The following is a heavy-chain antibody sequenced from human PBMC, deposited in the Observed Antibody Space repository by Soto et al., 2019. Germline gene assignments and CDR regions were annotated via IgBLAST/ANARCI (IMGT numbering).Heavy chain of an antibody. CDR1: GYTFTSYD. J-gene: IGHJ4*02. CDR3: ATVGQYSSSRPFDY. V-gene: IGHV1-8*01. CDR2: MNPNSGNT. D-gene: IGHD6-6*01. Sequence: GASVKVSCKASGYTFTSYDINWVRQATGQGLEWMGWMNPNSGNTGYAQKFQGRVTMTRNTSISTAYMELSSLRSEDTAVYYCATVGQYSSSRPFDYWGQGTLVTVSS.